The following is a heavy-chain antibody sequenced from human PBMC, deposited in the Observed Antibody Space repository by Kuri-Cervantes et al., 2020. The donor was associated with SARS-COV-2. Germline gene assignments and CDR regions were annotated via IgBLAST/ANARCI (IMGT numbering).Heavy chain of an antibody. CDR3: SSLSSSWFGDYWYFDL. Sequence: GSLRLSCTVSGGSISSGSYYWGWIRQPPGKGLEWIGSIYYSGSTYYTPSLRSRVTISVDTSKNQFSLKLSSVTAADTAVYYCSSLSSSWFGDYWYFDLWGRGTLVTVSS. V-gene: IGHV4-39*01. J-gene: IGHJ2*01. CDR1: GGSISSGSYY. CDR2: IYYSGST. D-gene: IGHD6-13*01.